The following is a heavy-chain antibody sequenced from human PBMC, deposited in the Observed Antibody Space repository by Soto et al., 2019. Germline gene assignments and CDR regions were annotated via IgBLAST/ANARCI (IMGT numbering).Heavy chain of an antibody. Sequence: QVQLQQWGAGLLKPSETLSLTCAVYGGSFSGYYWRWIRQPPGKGLEWIGEINHSGSTNYNPSLNSRVTIAVDTSTNQFSLKLSSVTAADTAVYYWARGVAAAGSYYYYGMDVWGQGTTVTVSS. CDR2: INHSGST. D-gene: IGHD6-13*01. V-gene: IGHV4-34*01. CDR3: ARGVAAAGSYYYYGMDV. J-gene: IGHJ6*02. CDR1: GGSFSGYY.